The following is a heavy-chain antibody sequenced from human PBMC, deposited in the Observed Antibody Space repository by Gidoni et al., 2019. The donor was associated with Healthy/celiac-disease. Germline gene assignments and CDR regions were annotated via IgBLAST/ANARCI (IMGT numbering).Heavy chain of an antibody. Sequence: EVQLVESGGGLVKPGGSLRLSCAASGFTFSSYSMNWVRQAPGKGLECVSSISSSGTYIYYADSVKGRFTISRDNAKNSLYLQMNSLRAEDTAVYYCAILTYYYDSSGYPFDYWGQGTLVTVSS. CDR3: AILTYYYDSSGYPFDY. V-gene: IGHV3-21*01. CDR1: GFTFSSYS. J-gene: IGHJ4*02. CDR2: ISSSGTYI. D-gene: IGHD3-22*01.